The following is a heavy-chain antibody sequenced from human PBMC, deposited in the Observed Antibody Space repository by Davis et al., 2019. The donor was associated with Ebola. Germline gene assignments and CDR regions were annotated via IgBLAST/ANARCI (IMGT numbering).Heavy chain of an antibody. D-gene: IGHD5-18*01. CDR3: ARETRGYSYGAGEYYYYGMDV. CDR2: IIPIFGTA. Sequence: SVKVSCKASGYTFTSYAISWVRQAPGQGLEWMGGIIPIFGTANYAQKFQGRVTITADKSTSTAYMELSSLRSEDTAVYYCARETRGYSYGAGEYYYYGMDVWGQGITVTVSS. CDR1: GYTFTSYA. J-gene: IGHJ6*02. V-gene: IGHV1-69*06.